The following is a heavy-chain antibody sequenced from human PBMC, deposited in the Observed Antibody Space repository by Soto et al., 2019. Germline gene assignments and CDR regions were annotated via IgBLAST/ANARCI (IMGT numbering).Heavy chain of an antibody. Sequence: QVQLAQSGAEVKKPGASVRVSCKASGYTFTDYYMHWVRQAPGQGLEWMAWINPNTGDTKYDQKFQGRVTVTRDTSNRILYMELSSLRSDDTAIYYCARKSLYGSGSSCDFWGQGTLVTVSS. D-gene: IGHD3-10*01. CDR2: INPNTGDT. CDR3: ARKSLYGSGSSCDF. V-gene: IGHV1-2*02. J-gene: IGHJ4*02. CDR1: GYTFTDYY.